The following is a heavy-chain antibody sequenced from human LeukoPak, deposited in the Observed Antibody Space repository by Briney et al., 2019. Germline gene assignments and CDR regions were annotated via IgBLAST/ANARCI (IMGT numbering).Heavy chain of an antibody. Sequence: GASVKVSCKASGYTFTGYSLHWVRQAPGQGLEWMGWVNPSGGSTSYAQKFQGRVTMTRDMSTSTVYMELSSLRSEDTAVYYCARDLGGSGSYFDYWGQGTLVTVSS. CDR3: ARDLGGSGSYFDY. J-gene: IGHJ4*02. D-gene: IGHD1-26*01. CDR1: GYTFTGYS. CDR2: VNPSGGST. V-gene: IGHV1-46*01.